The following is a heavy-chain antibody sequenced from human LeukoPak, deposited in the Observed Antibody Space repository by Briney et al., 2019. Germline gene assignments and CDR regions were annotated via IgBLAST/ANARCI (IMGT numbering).Heavy chain of an antibody. CDR2: IYPGDSDT. D-gene: IGHD2-2*01. CDR1: GYYFTNYW. Sequence: GESLKISCRGSGYYFTNYWIGWVRQMPGKGLEWMGIIYPGDSDTGYSPSFQGQVTISADKSISTAYLQWSSLRAPDTAMYYCARSCSNSNCFYFDLWGQGTLVTVSS. CDR3: ARSCSNSNCFYFDL. J-gene: IGHJ4*02. V-gene: IGHV5-51*01.